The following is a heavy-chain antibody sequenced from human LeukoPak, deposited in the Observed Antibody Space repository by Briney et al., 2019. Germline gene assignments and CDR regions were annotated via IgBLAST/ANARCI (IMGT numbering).Heavy chain of an antibody. CDR2: ISSSGSTI. D-gene: IGHD3-10*01. CDR1: GFTFSSYE. V-gene: IGHV3-48*03. Sequence: GGSLRLSCAASGFTFSSYEMNWVRQAPGKGLEWVLYISSSGSTIYYADSVKGRFTISRDNAKNSLYLQMNSLRAEDTAVYYCARDAGFGESREAYYYYYMDVWGKGTTVTVSS. J-gene: IGHJ6*03. CDR3: ARDAGFGESREAYYYYYMDV.